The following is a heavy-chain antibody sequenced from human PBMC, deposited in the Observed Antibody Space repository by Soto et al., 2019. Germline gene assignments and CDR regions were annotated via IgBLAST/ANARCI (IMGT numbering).Heavy chain of an antibody. CDR2: IYHSGST. V-gene: IGHV4-30-2*01. D-gene: IGHD4-17*01. Sequence: QLQLQESGSGLVKPSQTLSLTCAVSGGSISSGGYSCNWIRQPPGKGLEWIGYIYHSGSTYYNPSLKRPVTNSVDRSNNQSSLKLSSVTAADTAGYYCARGVTTATTFDYWGQGTLVTVSS. CDR3: ARGVTTATTFDY. CDR1: GGSISSGGYS. J-gene: IGHJ4*02.